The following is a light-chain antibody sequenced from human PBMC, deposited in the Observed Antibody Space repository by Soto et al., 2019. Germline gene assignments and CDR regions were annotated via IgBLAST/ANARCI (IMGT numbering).Light chain of an antibody. V-gene: IGLV2-14*01. CDR3: SSFTCSILV. J-gene: IGLJ3*02. CDR2: DVT. CDR1: SSDVGGYTS. Sequence: QSALTQPASVSGSPGQTITISCTGPSSDVGGYTSVSWYQQHPGKAPKRLIYDVTYRPSGVSTRFSGSKSGNTASLTISGLQAEDEADYYCSSFTCSILVFGGGTKLTVL.